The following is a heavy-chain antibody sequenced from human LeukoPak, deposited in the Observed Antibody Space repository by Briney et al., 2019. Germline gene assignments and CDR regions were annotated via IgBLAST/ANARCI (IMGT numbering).Heavy chain of an antibody. CDR2: IYCSGST. D-gene: IGHD3-10*01. V-gene: IGHV4-39*01. Sequence: SETLSLTCTVSGGSISSSSYYWGWIRQPPGKGLEWIGSIYCSGSTYYNPSLKSRVTISVDTSKNQFSLKLSSVTAADTAVYYCARPVSAWFGPPRRAYYYYYMDVWGKGPRSPSP. J-gene: IGHJ6*03. CDR1: GGSISSSSYY. CDR3: ARPVSAWFGPPRRAYYYYYMDV.